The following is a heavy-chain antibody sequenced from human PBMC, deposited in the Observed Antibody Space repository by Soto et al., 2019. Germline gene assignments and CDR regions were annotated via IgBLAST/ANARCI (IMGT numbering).Heavy chain of an antibody. V-gene: IGHV4-59*01. Sequence: KTSETLSLTCAVSGASISSYYWSWIRQPPGKGLEWIGYIYYSGSTNYNPSLKSRVTISLDTSKNQFSLKLSSVTAADTAIYYCARTYYDFWSGYAQYYFDYWGQETLVTVSS. J-gene: IGHJ4*02. CDR2: IYYSGST. D-gene: IGHD3-3*01. CDR3: ARTYYDFWSGYAQYYFDY. CDR1: GASISSYY.